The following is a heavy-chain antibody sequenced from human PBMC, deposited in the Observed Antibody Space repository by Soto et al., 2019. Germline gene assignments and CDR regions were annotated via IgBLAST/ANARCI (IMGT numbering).Heavy chain of an antibody. D-gene: IGHD3-3*01. CDR3: ARDPHEFWTSYWFDP. CDR2: ISAYDGKT. Sequence: ASVKVSCKTSGYTFNTYGINWVRQAPGQGLELMGWISAYDGKTTYAEKFQGGVTLTTDTSTSTAYMELRSLRSDDTAIYYCARDPHEFWTSYWFDPWGQGTLVTVSS. J-gene: IGHJ5*02. V-gene: IGHV1-18*01. CDR1: GYTFNTYG.